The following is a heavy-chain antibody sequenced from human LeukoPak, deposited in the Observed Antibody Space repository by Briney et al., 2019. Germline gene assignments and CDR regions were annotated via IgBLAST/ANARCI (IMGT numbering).Heavy chain of an antibody. V-gene: IGHV4-4*07. CDR3: ARAYDYGSSNWFDP. CDR1: GGSISSYH. J-gene: IGHJ5*02. CDR2: IYNSGST. Sequence: SETLSLTCTVSGGSISSYHWSRIRQPAGKGLEWIGRIYNSGSTNYNPSLKSRVTMSVDTSKNQFSLKLSSVTAADTAVYYCARAYDYGSSNWFDPWGQGTLVTVSS. D-gene: IGHD4-17*01.